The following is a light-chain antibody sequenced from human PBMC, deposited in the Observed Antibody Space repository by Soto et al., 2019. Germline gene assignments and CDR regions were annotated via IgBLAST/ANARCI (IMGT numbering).Light chain of an antibody. Sequence: DIQMTQSPSTLSASVGDRVTITCRASQSITNWLAWYQQKPGKAPKLLVYDASSLESGVPSRFSGSGSGTEFTLTISSLQPDDFATYYCQQAYSFPLTFGGGTKVDIK. J-gene: IGKJ4*01. CDR3: QQAYSFPLT. CDR1: QSITNW. V-gene: IGKV1-5*01. CDR2: DAS.